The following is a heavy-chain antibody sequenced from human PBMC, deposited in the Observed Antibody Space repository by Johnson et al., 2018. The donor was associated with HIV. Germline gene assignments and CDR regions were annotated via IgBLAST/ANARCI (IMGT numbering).Heavy chain of an antibody. D-gene: IGHD6-13*01. CDR2: ISYDGSNK. V-gene: IGHV3-30*04. CDR1: GFTFSAFS. CDR3: ARGRKDIAALDGLDNDGFDI. Sequence: QVQLVESGGGVVQPGRSLRLSCAVSGFTFSAFSMHWVRQAPGKGLEWVAVISYDGSNKYYADYVKGLFTISRDNSKNTLNLEMNSLRVEDTAMYYCARGRKDIAALDGLDNDGFDIWGQGTVVTVSS. J-gene: IGHJ3*02.